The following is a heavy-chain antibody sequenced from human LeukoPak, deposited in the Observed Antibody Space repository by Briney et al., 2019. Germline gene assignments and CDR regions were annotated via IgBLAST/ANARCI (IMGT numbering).Heavy chain of an antibody. J-gene: IGHJ6*03. D-gene: IGHD2/OR15-2a*01. Sequence: GASVKVSCKASGYTFTGYYIHWVRQAPGQGLEWMGWIKPNSGGTNYQGRVTMTRDTSISTAYMELSSLRSEDTAVYYCARTSYSTTRYMDVWGKGTTVTVSS. CDR1: GYTFTGYY. CDR2: IKPNSGGT. CDR3: ARTSYSTTRYMDV. V-gene: IGHV1-2*02.